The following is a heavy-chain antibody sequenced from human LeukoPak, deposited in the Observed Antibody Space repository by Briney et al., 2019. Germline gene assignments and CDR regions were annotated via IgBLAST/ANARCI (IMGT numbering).Heavy chain of an antibody. Sequence: SETLSLTCTGSGGSISSYYWSWIRQPPGKGLEWIGYIYYSGSTNYNPSLKSRVTISVDTYKTQFSLKLSSVTAADTAVYYCASNYYGSGSLDYWGQGNLVTVSS. V-gene: IGHV4-59*08. CDR2: IYYSGST. D-gene: IGHD3-10*01. CDR1: GGSISSYY. J-gene: IGHJ4*02. CDR3: ASNYYGSGSLDY.